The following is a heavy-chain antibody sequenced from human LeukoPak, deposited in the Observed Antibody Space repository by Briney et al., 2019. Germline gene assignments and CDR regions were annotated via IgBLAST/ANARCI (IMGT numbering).Heavy chain of an antibody. V-gene: IGHV3-23*01. CDR2: ISGSGGST. D-gene: IGHD7-27*01. CDR3: AKGTSNRGSDFDY. Sequence: PGGSLRLSCAASGFTFSSYAMSWVRQAPGKGLEWVSGISGSGGSTYYADSVKGRFTISRDNSKNTLYLQMNSLRAEDTAFYYCAKGTSNRGSDFDYWGQGTLVTVSS. CDR1: GFTFSSYA. J-gene: IGHJ4*02.